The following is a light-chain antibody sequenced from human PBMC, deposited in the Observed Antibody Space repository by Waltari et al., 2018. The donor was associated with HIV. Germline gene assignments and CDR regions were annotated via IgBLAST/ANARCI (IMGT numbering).Light chain of an antibody. CDR3: AAWDDSLSGHVV. J-gene: IGLJ2*01. V-gene: IGLV1-47*01. CDR1: SSNIGSNY. Sequence: QSVLTQPPSASGTPGQRVTISCSGSSSNIGSNYVYWYQQLPGTAPKLLIYRSNRRPAGFPGRFSGSKSGTSASLAISGLRSEDEADYYCAAWDDSLSGHVVFGGGTKLTVL. CDR2: RSN.